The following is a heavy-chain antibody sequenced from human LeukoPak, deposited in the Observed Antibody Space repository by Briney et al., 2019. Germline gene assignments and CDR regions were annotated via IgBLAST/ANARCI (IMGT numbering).Heavy chain of an antibody. J-gene: IGHJ5*02. CDR3: ARTSWLVENWFDP. Sequence: ASVKVSCKASGGTFSSYAISWVRQAPGQGLEWMGGIIPIFGTANYAQKFQGRVTITADESTSTAYMELSSLRSEDTAVYYCARTSWLVENWFDPWGQGALVTVSS. V-gene: IGHV1-69*13. CDR2: IIPIFGTA. D-gene: IGHD6-19*01. CDR1: GGTFSSYA.